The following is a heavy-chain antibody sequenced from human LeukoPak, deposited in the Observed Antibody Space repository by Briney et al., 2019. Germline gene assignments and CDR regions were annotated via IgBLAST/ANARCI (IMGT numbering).Heavy chain of an antibody. CDR2: IKQGESER. CDR1: GFTFRSYR. D-gene: IGHD3-22*01. J-gene: IGHJ3*02. V-gene: IGHV3-7*04. CDR3: ARGDNSAFDI. Sequence: PGGSLGLSCAASGFTFRSYRMNWVRQAPGEWLEWVASIKQGESERYYVDSVNGRFTISRDNAKNSLYLQMNSLRAEDTAVYYCARGDNSAFDIWGQGTMVTVSS.